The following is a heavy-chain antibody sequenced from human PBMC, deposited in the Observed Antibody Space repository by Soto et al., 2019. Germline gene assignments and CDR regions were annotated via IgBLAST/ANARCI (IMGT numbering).Heavy chain of an antibody. Sequence: ASVKVSCKASGYTFTGYYMHWVRQAPGQGLEWMGWINPNSGGTNYAQKFRGWVTMTRDTSISTAYMELSRLRSDDTAVYYCARGSNIVATITRDDAFDIWGQGTMVTVSS. D-gene: IGHD5-12*01. CDR3: ARGSNIVATITRDDAFDI. CDR2: INPNSGGT. V-gene: IGHV1-2*04. J-gene: IGHJ3*02. CDR1: GYTFTGYY.